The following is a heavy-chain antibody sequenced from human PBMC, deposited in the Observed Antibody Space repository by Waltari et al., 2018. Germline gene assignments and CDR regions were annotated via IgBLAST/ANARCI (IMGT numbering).Heavy chain of an antibody. D-gene: IGHD2-15*01. Sequence: EVQLLESGGGLVQPGGSLRLSCAASGFTFSSYALTWVPQAPGKGLEWVSAISGSGGSTYYADSVKGRFTISRDNSKNTLYLQMNSLRAEDTAVYYCAKGGSGPPSNWFDPWGQGTLVTVSS. CDR1: GFTFSSYA. CDR2: ISGSGGST. V-gene: IGHV3-23*01. J-gene: IGHJ5*02. CDR3: AKGGSGPPSNWFDP.